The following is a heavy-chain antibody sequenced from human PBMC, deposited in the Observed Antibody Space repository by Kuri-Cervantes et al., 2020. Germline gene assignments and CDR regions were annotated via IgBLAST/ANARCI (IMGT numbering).Heavy chain of an antibody. CDR2: ISAYNGNT. CDR1: GYTFTSYG. D-gene: IGHD6-13*01. V-gene: IGHV1-18*01. CDR3: ARGWGSSSWYGDY. J-gene: IGHJ4*02. Sequence: ASVKVSCKASGYTFTSYGISWVRQAPGQGLEWMGWISAYNGNTNYAQKFQGRVTMTRNTSISTAYMELSSLRSEDTAVYYCARGWGSSSWYGDYWGQGTLVTVSS.